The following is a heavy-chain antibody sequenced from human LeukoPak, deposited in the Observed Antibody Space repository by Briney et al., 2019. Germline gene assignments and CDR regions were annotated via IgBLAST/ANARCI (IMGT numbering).Heavy chain of an antibody. Sequence: GSSLDFSDQTTGYSFTRYDINVVRQSTRQGLEWMGWMNPNSGNTGYAQKFQGRVTMTRNTSISTAYMELSSLRSEDTAVYYCARGAGSGPPVPDYWGQGTLVTVSS. V-gene: IGHV1-8*01. CDR2: MNPNSGNT. J-gene: IGHJ4*02. D-gene: IGHD6-19*01. CDR1: GYSFTRYD. CDR3: ARGAGSGPPVPDY.